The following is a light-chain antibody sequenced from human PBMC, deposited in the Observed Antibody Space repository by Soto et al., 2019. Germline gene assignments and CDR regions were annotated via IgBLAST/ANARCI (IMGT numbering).Light chain of an antibody. CDR3: LQYSSHSWT. J-gene: IGKJ1*01. V-gene: IGKV1-39*01. CDR1: QSISSY. Sequence: DIQMTRSPSSLSASVGDRVTITCRASQSISSYLNWYQQKPGKVPKLLIYAASSLKSGVSSRFSGSGSGTEFTLTISRLQPDDVATYYCLQYSSHSWTFGQGTKVDNK. CDR2: AAS.